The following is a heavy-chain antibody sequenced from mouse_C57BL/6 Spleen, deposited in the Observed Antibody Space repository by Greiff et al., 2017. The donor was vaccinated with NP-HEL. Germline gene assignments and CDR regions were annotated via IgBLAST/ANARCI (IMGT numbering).Heavy chain of an antibody. J-gene: IGHJ2*01. CDR2: IYPGDGDT. V-gene: IGHV1-80*01. Sequence: QVQLQQSGAELVKPGASVKISCKASGYAFSSYWMHWVKQRPGKGLEWIGQIYPGDGDTNYNGKFKGKATLTADKSSSTAYMQLSSLTSEDSAVYFCAIGEDYFDYWGQGTTLTVSS. CDR3: AIGEDYFDY. CDR1: GYAFSSYW.